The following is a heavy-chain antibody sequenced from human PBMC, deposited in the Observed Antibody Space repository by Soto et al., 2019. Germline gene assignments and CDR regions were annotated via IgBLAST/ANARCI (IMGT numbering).Heavy chain of an antibody. J-gene: IGHJ6*02. CDR3: ARDFWEWLLYRPNSYYYYYYGMDV. D-gene: IGHD3-3*01. Sequence: SETLSLTCAVYGGSFSGYYWSWIRQPPGKGLEWIGEINHSGSTNYNPSLKSRVTISVDTSKNQFSLKLSSVTAADTAVYYCARDFWEWLLYRPNSYYYYYYGMDVWGQGTTVTVSS. CDR1: GGSFSGYY. CDR2: INHSGST. V-gene: IGHV4-34*01.